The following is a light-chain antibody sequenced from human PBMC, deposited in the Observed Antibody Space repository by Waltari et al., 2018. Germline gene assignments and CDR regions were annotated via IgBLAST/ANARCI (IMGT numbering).Light chain of an antibody. CDR1: QGVSNS. V-gene: IGKV1-NL1*01. CDR3: QQYSGTPHT. Sequence: DIQMTQSPSSLSASVGDRVTITCRASQGVSNSLAWYQQKPGEAPKLLVYGASRLESGVPSRFSGSGSGTDYTLIINSLQPEDFATYYCQQYSGTPHTFGQGTKLEIK. J-gene: IGKJ2*01. CDR2: GAS.